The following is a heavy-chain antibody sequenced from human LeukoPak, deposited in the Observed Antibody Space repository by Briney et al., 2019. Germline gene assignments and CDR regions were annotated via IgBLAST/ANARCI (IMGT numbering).Heavy chain of an antibody. V-gene: IGHV3-64D*09. D-gene: IGHD3-3*01. CDR2: ITDNAYST. J-gene: IGHJ4*02. CDR1: GFTFSNYA. Sequence: PGGSLRLSCLASGFTFSNYAMHWVRQAPGKGLEYISAITDNAYSTYYADSVKGRFTISRDNSKNTLYLQMSSLTPEDTAVYYCARGGGSGYYGFGYWGQGTLVTVSS. CDR3: ARGGGSGYYGFGY.